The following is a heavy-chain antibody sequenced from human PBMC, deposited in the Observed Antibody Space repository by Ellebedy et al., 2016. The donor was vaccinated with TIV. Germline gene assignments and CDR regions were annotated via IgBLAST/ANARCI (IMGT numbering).Heavy chain of an antibody. Sequence: AASVKVSCKASGYSFGSYYLHWVRQAPGQGLEWMGIIDPRGGRIDYAQKFKDRVIMSRDKSTNTVYMELSSLRSEDTAIYYCARADEGDPLDYWGQGTLATVSS. CDR3: ARADEGDPLDY. CDR1: GYSFGSYY. D-gene: IGHD3-10*01. CDR2: IDPRGGRI. J-gene: IGHJ4*02. V-gene: IGHV1-46*01.